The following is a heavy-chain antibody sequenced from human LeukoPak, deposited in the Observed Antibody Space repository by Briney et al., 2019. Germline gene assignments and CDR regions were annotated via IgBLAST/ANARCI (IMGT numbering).Heavy chain of an antibody. J-gene: IGHJ4*02. CDR1: GFTFSSYG. CDR2: IHTGGTT. V-gene: IGHV3-66*01. CDR3: VRGKRWLQFDHPFDY. D-gene: IGHD5-24*01. Sequence: GGSLRLSCAASGFTFSSYGMHWVRQAPGKGLEWVSFIHTGGTTYYADFVKGRFTISRDNSKNTLYLQMNSLRAEDTAVYYCVRGKRWLQFDHPFDYWGQGTLVTVSS.